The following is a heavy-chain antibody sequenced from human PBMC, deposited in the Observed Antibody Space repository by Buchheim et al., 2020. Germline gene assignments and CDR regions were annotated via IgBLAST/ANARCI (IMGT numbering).Heavy chain of an antibody. CDR2: ISYDGSNK. CDR3: ARDQKDGAARGYYYYGMDV. Sequence: QVQLVESGGGVVQPGRSLRLSCAASGFTFSSYAMHWVRQAPGKGLEWVAVISYDGSNKYYADSVKGRFTISRDNSKNTLYLQMNSLRAEDTAVYYCARDQKDGAARGYYYYGMDVWGQGTT. J-gene: IGHJ6*02. D-gene: IGHD3-10*01. V-gene: IGHV3-30-3*01. CDR1: GFTFSSYA.